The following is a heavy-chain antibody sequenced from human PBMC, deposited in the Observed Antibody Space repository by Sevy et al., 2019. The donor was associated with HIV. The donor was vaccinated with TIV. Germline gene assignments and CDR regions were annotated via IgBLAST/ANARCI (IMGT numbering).Heavy chain of an antibody. CDR2: IYYSGST. J-gene: IGHJ5*02. D-gene: IGHD2-2*01. CDR3: ARRHVGYCSSTSCYAGDWFDP. CDR1: GGSISSSSYY. Sequence: SETLSLTCTVSGGSISSSSYYWGWIRQPPGKGLEWIGSIYYSGSTYYNPSLKSRVTISVDTSKNQFSLKLSSVTAADTAVYYCARRHVGYCSSTSCYAGDWFDPRGQGTLVTVSS. V-gene: IGHV4-39*01.